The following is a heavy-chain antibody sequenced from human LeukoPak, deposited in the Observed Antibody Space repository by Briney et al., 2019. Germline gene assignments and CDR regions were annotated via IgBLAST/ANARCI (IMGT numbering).Heavy chain of an antibody. V-gene: IGHV4-28*03. CDR1: GYSITSSSW. Sequence: SDTLSLTCAVSGYSITSSSWWGWIRPPPGKGLEWIGYIYHSGTTYYNPSLQSRVTMSVDTSKNQFSLKLSSVTAVDTAVYYCARGFRTSIAARARFGYFDYWGQGTLVTVSS. D-gene: IGHD6-6*01. J-gene: IGHJ4*02. CDR2: IYHSGTT. CDR3: ARGFRTSIAARARFGYFDY.